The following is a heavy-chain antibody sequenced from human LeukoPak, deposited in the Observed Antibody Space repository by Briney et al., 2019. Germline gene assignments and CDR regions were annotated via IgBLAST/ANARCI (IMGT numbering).Heavy chain of an antibody. Sequence: PSETLSLTCTVSVGSISSYYWGWLRQPPGKGLEWIESIYHSGSTYYNPSLKSRVTISVDTYKNQFSLKLSSVTAADTAVYYCARDRYWGQGTLVTVSS. J-gene: IGHJ4*02. V-gene: IGHV4-38-2*02. CDR2: IYHSGST. CDR1: VGSISSYY. CDR3: ARDRY.